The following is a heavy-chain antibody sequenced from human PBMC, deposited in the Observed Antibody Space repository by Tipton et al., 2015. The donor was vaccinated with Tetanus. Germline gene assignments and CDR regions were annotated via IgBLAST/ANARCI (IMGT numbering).Heavy chain of an antibody. CDR1: GFPFSSHY. D-gene: IGHD2-2*01. V-gene: IGHV3-74*01. CDR3: ARDSPDILLVPAV. Sequence: SLRLSCIASGFPFSSHYMHWVRQAPGKGLMWVSRINGHGTNTAYADSVKGRFTISRDNAKNTLYLQMNSLRAEDTAVYYCARDSPDILLVPAVWGQGTLVAVSS. CDR2: INGHGTNT. J-gene: IGHJ4*02.